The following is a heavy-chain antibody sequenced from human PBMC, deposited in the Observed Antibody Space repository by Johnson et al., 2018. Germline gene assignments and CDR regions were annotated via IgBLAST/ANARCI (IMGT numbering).Heavy chain of an antibody. CDR2: MSGGGAST. V-gene: IGHV3-23*04. D-gene: IGHD2-2*01. J-gene: IGHJ3*02. CDR1: GFSFSSYA. Sequence: EVQLVESGGGLLQPGGSLRLSCAASGFSFSSYAMAWVRQAPGKGLEWVSAMSGGGASTYYADSVKGRFTMSRDNSKNTLYLQMNSLRAEDTAVFFWAKDQPGCAFDIWGQGTMVTVSS. CDR3: AKDQPGCAFDI.